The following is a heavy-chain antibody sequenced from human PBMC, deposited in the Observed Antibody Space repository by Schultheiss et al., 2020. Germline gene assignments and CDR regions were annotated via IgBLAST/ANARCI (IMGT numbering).Heavy chain of an antibody. J-gene: IGHJ5*02. Sequence: GGSLRLSCAASGFTFSSYAMHWVRQAPGKGLEWVAVISYDGSNKYYADSVKGRFTISRDNSKNTLYLQMNSLRAEDTAVYYCAKRPQQQSFRAGWFDPWGQGTLVTVSS. CDR3: AKRPQQQSFRAGWFDP. CDR1: GFTFSSYA. V-gene: IGHV3-30-3*01. D-gene: IGHD6-13*01. CDR2: ISYDGSNK.